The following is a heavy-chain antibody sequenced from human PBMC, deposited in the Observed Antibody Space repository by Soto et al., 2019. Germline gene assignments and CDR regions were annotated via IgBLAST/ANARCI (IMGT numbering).Heavy chain of an antibody. CDR1: GFIFSSYW. J-gene: IGHJ4*02. D-gene: IGHD1-1*01. V-gene: IGHV3-7*01. CDR3: ARDGWNWNDFDY. Sequence: EMQLVESGGGLVQPGGSLRLSCAASGFIFSSYWMTWVRQAPGKGLEWVASIHQDRRGKYYVDSVKVRVTISRDNANNSLYLQMNSLRAEDTAVYYCARDGWNWNDFDYWGQGTLVTVSS. CDR2: IHQDRRGK.